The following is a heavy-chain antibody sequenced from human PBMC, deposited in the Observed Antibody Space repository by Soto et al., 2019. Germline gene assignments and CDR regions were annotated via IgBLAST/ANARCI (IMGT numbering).Heavy chain of an antibody. D-gene: IGHD2-2*01. Sequence: ASVKVSCKASGGTFSSYAISWVRQAPGQGLEWMGGIIPIFGTANYAQKFQGRVTITADKSTSTAYVELSSLRSEDTAVYYCARGDRYYSSTSCSYYYYGMDVWGQGTTVTVSS. CDR1: GGTFSSYA. CDR3: ARGDRYYSSTSCSYYYYGMDV. V-gene: IGHV1-69*06. J-gene: IGHJ6*02. CDR2: IIPIFGTA.